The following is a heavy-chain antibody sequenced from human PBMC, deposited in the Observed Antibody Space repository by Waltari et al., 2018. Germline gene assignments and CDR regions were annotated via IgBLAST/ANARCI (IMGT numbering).Heavy chain of an antibody. CDR3: ARDRGYQDY. D-gene: IGHD3-10*01. V-gene: IGHV4-59*13. CDR2: IYYSGGT. J-gene: IGHJ4*02. CDR1: GGSISSYY. Sequence: QVQLQESGPGLVKPSETLSLTCTVSGGSISSYYWSWIREPPGKGLEWIGYIYYSGGTNDNPSLKSRVIISVDTSKDQFSLKVSSMTAADTAVYYCARDRGYQDYWGQGTLVTVSS.